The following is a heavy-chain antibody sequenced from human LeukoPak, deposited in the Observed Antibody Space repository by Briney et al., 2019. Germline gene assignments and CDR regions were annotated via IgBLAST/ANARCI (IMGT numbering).Heavy chain of an antibody. Sequence: GGSLRLSCATSGFTFSNYAMSWVRQAPGKGLEWVSVISISGGTTYYADSVKGRFTISRHNSKNTLYLQMNSLRAEDTAVYYCAREAVEMATMGDWGQGTLVTVSS. V-gene: IGHV3-23*01. D-gene: IGHD5-24*01. J-gene: IGHJ4*02. CDR3: AREAVEMATMGD. CDR2: ISISGGTT. CDR1: GFTFSNYA.